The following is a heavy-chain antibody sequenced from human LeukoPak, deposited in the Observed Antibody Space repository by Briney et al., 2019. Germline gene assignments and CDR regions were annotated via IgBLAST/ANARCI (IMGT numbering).Heavy chain of an antibody. V-gene: IGHV3-33*06. CDR1: GFTYSHYG. D-gene: IGHD4-11*01. J-gene: IGHJ4*02. Sequence: PGGSLRLSCAASGFTYSHYGMHWVRQAPGKGLEWVAVIWSDATEKYYGDAVKGRFTISRDNSRNTLYLQMNSLRAEDTAVYSCAKDAQRGFDYSNSLEYWGQGTLVTVSS. CDR3: AKDAQRGFDYSNSLEY. CDR2: IWSDATEK.